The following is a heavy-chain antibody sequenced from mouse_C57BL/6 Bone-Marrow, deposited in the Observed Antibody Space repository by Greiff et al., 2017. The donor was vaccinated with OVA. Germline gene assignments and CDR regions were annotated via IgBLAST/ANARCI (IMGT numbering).Heavy chain of an antibody. CDR2: IWTGGGT. V-gene: IGHV2-9-1*01. Sequence: VQLVESGPGLVAPSQSLSITCTVSGFSLTSYAISWVRQPPGKGLEWLGVIWTGGGTNYNSALKSRLSISKDNSKSQVFLKMNSLQTDDTARYYCARSYYYGSSYSWFAYWGQGTLVTVSA. J-gene: IGHJ3*01. D-gene: IGHD1-1*01. CDR3: ARSYYYGSSYSWFAY. CDR1: GFSLTSYA.